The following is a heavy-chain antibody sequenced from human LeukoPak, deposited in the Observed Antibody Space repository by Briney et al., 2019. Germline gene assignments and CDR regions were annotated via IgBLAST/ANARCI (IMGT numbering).Heavy chain of an antibody. J-gene: IGHJ4*02. Sequence: ASVKVSCKASGYTFTGHYMHWVRQAPGQGLEWMGWINPDSGGTKYAQKFQGRVTMTRDTSISTAYMELSRLTSDDTAVYYCARAKFVVVPAAIGYWGQGTLVTVSS. D-gene: IGHD2-2*02. CDR1: GYTFTGHY. V-gene: IGHV1-2*02. CDR2: INPDSGGT. CDR3: ARAKFVVVPAAIGY.